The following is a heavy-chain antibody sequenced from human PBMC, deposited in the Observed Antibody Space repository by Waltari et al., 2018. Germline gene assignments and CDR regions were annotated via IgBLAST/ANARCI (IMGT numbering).Heavy chain of an antibody. D-gene: IGHD5-18*01. V-gene: IGHV4-34*01. J-gene: IGHJ4*02. Sequence: QVQLQQWGAGLLKPSETLSLPCAVSGGSYSGYYWTWNRQPPGKGLEWIGEINHSGSTNYNPSLKSRVTISVDTSKNQFSLKLSSVTAADTAVYYCARSVDTAMSQLDYWGQGTLVTVSS. CDR3: ARSVDTAMSQLDY. CDR1: GGSYSGYY. CDR2: INHSGST.